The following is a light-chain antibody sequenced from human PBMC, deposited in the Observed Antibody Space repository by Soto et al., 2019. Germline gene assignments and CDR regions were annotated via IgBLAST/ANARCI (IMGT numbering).Light chain of an antibody. V-gene: IGKV1-39*01. J-gene: IGKJ4*01. CDR2: AAS. CDR1: QSISSY. Sequence: IQLSQSPSSLAAFVVNRFTITFLASQSISSYLNWYQQKTGKAPKLLIYAASSLQRGLPSRFSGSGSGKDFTLTISSLQPEDFAPYYCQQSDSTPLTFGGGTKVDIK. CDR3: QQSDSTPLT.